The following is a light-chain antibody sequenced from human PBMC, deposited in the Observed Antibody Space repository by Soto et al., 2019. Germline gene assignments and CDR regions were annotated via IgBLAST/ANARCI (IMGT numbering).Light chain of an antibody. V-gene: IGKV3-11*01. CDR2: DAS. J-gene: IGKJ5*01. CDR1: QSVYRS. Sequence: VLTQTTNSVYLYRGQRATLSCRASQSVYRSLAWYQQKPGQAPRLLIYDASNRATGVPARFSGSWSGTDFTLTISSLVPEDFAVYYCQQRTDWRRGTFAQGTRLEIK. CDR3: QQRTDWRRGT.